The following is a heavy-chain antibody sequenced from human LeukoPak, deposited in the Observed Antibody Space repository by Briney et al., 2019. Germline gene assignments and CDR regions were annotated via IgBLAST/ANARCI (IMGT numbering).Heavy chain of an antibody. J-gene: IGHJ4*02. D-gene: IGHD6-19*01. V-gene: IGHV5-51*01. CDR1: GYSFTSYW. CDR3: ARAGSSGWYGGLGFDY. Sequence: GESLKISCKGSGYSFTSYWIAWVRQMPGKGLEWMGIIYPGDSDTRYSPSFQGQVTISADKSISTAYLQWSRLKASDTAIYYCARAGSSGWYGGLGFDYWGQGSQVTVSS. CDR2: IYPGDSDT.